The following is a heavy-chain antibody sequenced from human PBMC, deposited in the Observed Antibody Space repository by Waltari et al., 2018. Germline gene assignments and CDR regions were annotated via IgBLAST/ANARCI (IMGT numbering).Heavy chain of an antibody. J-gene: IGHJ4*02. V-gene: IGHV3-53*01. D-gene: IGHD4-17*01. CDR1: GFTVSSNY. CDR2: IYTGGST. CDR3: ATADNQDYGDYLDY. Sequence: EVHLVEPGGGLIQPGGSLRISCAASGFTVSSNYMSWVRQAPGKGLEWVSVIYTGGSTYYADSVKGRFTSSRDNSKNTLYLQMNGLRAEDTAVYYCATADNQDYGDYLDYWGQGTLVTVSS.